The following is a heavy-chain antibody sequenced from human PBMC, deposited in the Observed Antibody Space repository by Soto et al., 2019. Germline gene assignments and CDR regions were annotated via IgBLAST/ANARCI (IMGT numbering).Heavy chain of an antibody. CDR2: IYHSGST. CDR3: ARRVDTAMVKLDY. J-gene: IGHJ4*02. CDR1: GGSISSSNW. V-gene: IGHV4-4*02. D-gene: IGHD5-18*01. Sequence: SETLSLTCAVSGGSISSSNWWSWVRQPPGKGLEWIGEIYHSGSTNYNPSLKSRVTISVDKSKNQFSLKLSSVTAADTAVFYCARRVDTAMVKLDYWGQGTLVTVSS.